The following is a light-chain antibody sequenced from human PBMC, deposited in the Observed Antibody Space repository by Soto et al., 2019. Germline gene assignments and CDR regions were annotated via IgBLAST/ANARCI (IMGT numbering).Light chain of an antibody. V-gene: IGKV2-28*01. J-gene: IGKJ1*01. CDR2: LGS. Sequence: EIVMTQSPLFLSVTPGEPASISCRSSRNLLHSNGKTFLDWYLQRPGQSPQLLIYLGSSRASGVTDRFSGSGSGTDFTLKISRVEAEDVGFYYCMQALQTPRTFGQGTQVEIK. CDR3: MQALQTPRT. CDR1: RNLLHSNGKTF.